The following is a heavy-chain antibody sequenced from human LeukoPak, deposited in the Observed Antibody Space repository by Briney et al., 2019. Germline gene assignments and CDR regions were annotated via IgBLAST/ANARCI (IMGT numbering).Heavy chain of an antibody. CDR3: ARDRAGDSFDI. CDR2: IHTSGNI. D-gene: IGHD7-27*01. CDR1: GDSISSGNYY. V-gene: IGHV4-61*02. J-gene: IGHJ3*02. Sequence: SQTPSLTCTVSGDSISSGNYYWTWIRQSAGKGLEWIGRIHTSGNINYNPSLKSQVTISIDTSKNQFSLNLNLVTAADTAVYYCARDRAGDSFDIWGQGTLVTVSS.